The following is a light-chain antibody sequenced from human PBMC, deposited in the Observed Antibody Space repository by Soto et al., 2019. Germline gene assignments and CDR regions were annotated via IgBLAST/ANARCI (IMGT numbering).Light chain of an antibody. CDR2: GAS. CDR3: QQYGSSPGT. Sequence: EIVLTQSPGTLSLSPGERATLSCRASQSVSSSYLAWYQQKPGQAPRLLIYGASSRATGIQDRFSGSGSGTDFTLTISRLEPEDFAVYYCQQYGSSPGTFGQGTKVELK. CDR1: QSVSSSY. J-gene: IGKJ1*01. V-gene: IGKV3-20*01.